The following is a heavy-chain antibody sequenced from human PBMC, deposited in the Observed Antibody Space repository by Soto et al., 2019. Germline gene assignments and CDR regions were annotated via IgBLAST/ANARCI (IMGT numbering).Heavy chain of an antibody. D-gene: IGHD4-17*01. CDR2: ISDNGGTT. V-gene: IGHV3-23*01. Sequence: GGSLRLSCAASEFTFSNYAMSWVRQAPGKGLEWVSSISDNGGTTYYADSVKGRFTISRDNSKNTLYLQMNSLRAEDTAVYYCAKDLSGDYGALDTWGQGTMVTVSS. CDR1: EFTFSNYA. J-gene: IGHJ3*02. CDR3: AKDLSGDYGALDT.